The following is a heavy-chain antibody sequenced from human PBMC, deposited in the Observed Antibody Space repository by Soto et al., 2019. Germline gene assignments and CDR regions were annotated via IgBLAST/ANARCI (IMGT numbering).Heavy chain of an antibody. CDR1: GFTFSSYW. CDR2: INSDGSST. V-gene: IGHV3-74*03. D-gene: IGHD5-18*01. CDR3: ARDGDTAMVPIGY. Sequence: EVQLVESGGGLVQPGGSLRLSCAASGFTFSSYWMHWVRQAPGKGLVWVSRINSDGSSTKYADSVKGRFTISRDNAKNTVYLQMNSLRAEDTAVYYCARDGDTAMVPIGYWGQGTLVTVSS. J-gene: IGHJ4*02.